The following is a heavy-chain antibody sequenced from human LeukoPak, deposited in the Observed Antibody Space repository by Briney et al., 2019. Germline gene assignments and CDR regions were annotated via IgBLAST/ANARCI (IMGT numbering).Heavy chain of an antibody. J-gene: IGHJ4*02. CDR1: GFTFSSYA. V-gene: IGHV3-23*01. CDR3: AKDNGRQGPFDY. CDR2: ISGSGGST. Sequence: GGSLRLSCAASGFTFSSYAMSWVRQAPGKGLEWVSAISGSGGSTYYADSVKGRFTISRDNSRNTLYLQMNSLRAEDTALYYCAKDNGRQGPFDYWGQGTLVTVSS.